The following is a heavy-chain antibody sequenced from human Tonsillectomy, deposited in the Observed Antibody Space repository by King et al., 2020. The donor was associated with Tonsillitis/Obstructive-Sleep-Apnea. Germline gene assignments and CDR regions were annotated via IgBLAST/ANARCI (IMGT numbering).Heavy chain of an antibody. CDR2: ISGGAVRT. CDR3: VRDRGRGVRADFEY. J-gene: IGHJ4*02. Sequence: VQLVESGGGLVQPGGSLRLSCAASGFTFSSYAMSWVRQAPGKGLEWVSAISGGAVRTYYADFVKDRFTISRDNSKDKLFLQMNSLRADDTAVYYCVRDRGRGVRADFEYWGQGTLVTVSS. V-gene: IGHV3-23*04. D-gene: IGHD3-10*01. CDR1: GFTFSSYA.